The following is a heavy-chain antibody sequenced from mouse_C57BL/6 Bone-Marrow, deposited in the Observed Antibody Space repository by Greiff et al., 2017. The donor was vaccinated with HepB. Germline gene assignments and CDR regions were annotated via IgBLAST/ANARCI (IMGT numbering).Heavy chain of an antibody. CDR2: IDPSDSET. V-gene: IGHV1-52*01. CDR1: GYTFTSYW. D-gene: IGHD1-1*01. CDR3: ARSTVAMDY. J-gene: IGHJ4*01. Sequence: QVQLQQPGAELVRPGSSVKLSCKASGYTFTSYWMQWVKQRPIQGLEWIGNIDPSDSETHYNQKFKDKATLTVYKSSSPACMQLSNLTSEDSAVYYCARSTVAMDYWGQGTSVTVSS.